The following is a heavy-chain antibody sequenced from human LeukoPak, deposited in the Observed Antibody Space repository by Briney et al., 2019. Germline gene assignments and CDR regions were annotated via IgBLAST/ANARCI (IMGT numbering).Heavy chain of an antibody. D-gene: IGHD1-26*01. V-gene: IGHV3-66*02. Sequence: PGGSLRLSCAASGFTVSSNYMSWVRQAPGKGLEWASVIYSGGSTYYADSVKGRFTISRDNSKNTLYLQMNSLRAEDTAVYYCARSIYSGSSHDAFDIWGQGTMVTVSS. CDR2: IYSGGST. J-gene: IGHJ3*02. CDR1: GFTVSSNY. CDR3: ARSIYSGSSHDAFDI.